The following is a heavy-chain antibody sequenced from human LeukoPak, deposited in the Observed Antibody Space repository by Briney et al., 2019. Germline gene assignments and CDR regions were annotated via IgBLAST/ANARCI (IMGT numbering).Heavy chain of an antibody. J-gene: IGHJ4*02. CDR3: ARGPTKNYFDY. Sequence: KPSETLSLTCTVSGGSFNSYYWSWIRQPPGKGLEWIGYIYYSGSTNYNPSLKSRVTISIDMSKNQFSLKLGSVTAADTAVYYCARGPTKNYFDYWGQGTLVTVSS. CDR1: GGSFNSYY. CDR2: IYYSGST. V-gene: IGHV4-59*01.